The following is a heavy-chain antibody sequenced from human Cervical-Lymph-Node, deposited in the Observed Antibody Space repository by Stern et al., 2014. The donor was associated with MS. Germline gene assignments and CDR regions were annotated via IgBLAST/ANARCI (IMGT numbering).Heavy chain of an antibody. CDR3: ARTPGYSSGWHYYYYGMDV. J-gene: IGHJ6*02. Sequence: VQLLQSGAEVKKPGSSVKVSCKASGGTFSSYAISWVRQAPGQGLEWMGGIIPIFGTANYAQKFQGRVTITADESTSTAYMELSSLRSEDTAVYYCARTPGYSSGWHYYYYGMDVWGQGTTVTVSS. D-gene: IGHD6-19*01. V-gene: IGHV1-69*01. CDR2: IIPIFGTA. CDR1: GGTFSSYA.